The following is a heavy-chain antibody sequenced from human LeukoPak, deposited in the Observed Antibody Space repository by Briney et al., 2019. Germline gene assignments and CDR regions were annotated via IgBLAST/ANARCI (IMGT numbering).Heavy chain of an antibody. Sequence: MTGGSLRLSCAGSGFTFSNAWMSWVRQAPGKGLEWVGRIKSKSDGGTTDYAAPVKGRFTISRDDSRNTMNVQMNSLKTEDTAVYYCVAGWYFDIWGRGTLVTVPS. CDR2: IKSKSDGGTT. CDR1: GFTFSNAW. CDR3: VAGWYFDI. J-gene: IGHJ2*01. V-gene: IGHV3-15*01.